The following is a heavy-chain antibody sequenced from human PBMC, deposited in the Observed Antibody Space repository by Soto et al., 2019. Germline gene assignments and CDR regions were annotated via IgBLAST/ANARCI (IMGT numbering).Heavy chain of an antibody. CDR3: VARSNGADY. CDR2: IYSGGST. J-gene: IGHJ4*02. V-gene: IGHV3-53*02. D-gene: IGHD2-8*01. Sequence: EVQLVETGGGVIQPGGSLRLSCAASGSIVSSNYMSWVRQAPGKGLDWVSVIYSGGSTYHADSVKGRFTSSRDNSKNTLYLQMNILRAEDTAVYYCVARSNGADYWGQGTLVTVSS. CDR1: GSIVSSNY.